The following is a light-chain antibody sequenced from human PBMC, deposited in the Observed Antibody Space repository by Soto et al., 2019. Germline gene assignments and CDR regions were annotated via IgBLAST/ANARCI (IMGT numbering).Light chain of an antibody. V-gene: IGKV3-15*01. J-gene: IGKJ2*01. CDR2: GAS. CDR3: QHET. Sequence: EIVMTQSPATLSVSPGERATLSCRASQSVSSNLAWYQQKPGQAPRLLIYGASTSATGIPARFSGSGSGTEFTLTISSLQSEDFAVYYCQHETFGQGTKLEIK. CDR1: QSVSSN.